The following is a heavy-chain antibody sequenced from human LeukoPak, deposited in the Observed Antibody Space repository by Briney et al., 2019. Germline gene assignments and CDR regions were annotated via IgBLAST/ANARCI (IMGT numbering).Heavy chain of an antibody. CDR1: GFTFSSYA. Sequence: GGSLRLSCVACGFTFSSYAMSWVRQAPGNGVEWVSGISGSGGSTYYADSVKGRFTISRDNSKNTLFLQMNSLRAEDTAVYYCAKETYSSGWYPYFDYWGQGTLVTVSS. V-gene: IGHV3-23*01. D-gene: IGHD6-19*01. CDR2: ISGSGGST. CDR3: AKETYSSGWYPYFDY. J-gene: IGHJ4*02.